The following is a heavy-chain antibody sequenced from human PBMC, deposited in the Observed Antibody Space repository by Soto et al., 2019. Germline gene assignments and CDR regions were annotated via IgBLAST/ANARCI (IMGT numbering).Heavy chain of an antibody. Sequence: QVQLVQSGAEVKRTGYSVKVSCKASGDTFNFYSINWVRQAPGLGLEWMGRVNPIVSRSNYAQKFQGRVTITEDKSTSTADIELSSLRSEDTDIYYCASSYGSGYRAFDYWRQRALVNVSS. CDR2: VNPIVSRS. CDR3: ASSYGSGYRAFDY. CDR1: GDTFNFYS. J-gene: IGHJ4*02. V-gene: IGHV1-69*02. D-gene: IGHD3-10*01.